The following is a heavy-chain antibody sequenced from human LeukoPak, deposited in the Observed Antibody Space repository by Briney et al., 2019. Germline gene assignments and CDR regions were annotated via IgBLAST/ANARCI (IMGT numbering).Heavy chain of an antibody. CDR3: ARDLHSSGWYRSLAEGDYFDY. J-gene: IGHJ4*02. CDR1: GYTFTSYG. CDR2: ISAYNGNT. Sequence: GASVKVSCKASGYTFTSYGISWVRQAPGQGLEWMGWISAYNGNTNYAQQLQGRVTMTTDTSTSTAYMELRSLRSDDTAVYYCARDLHSSGWYRSLAEGDYFDYWGRGTLVTVSS. D-gene: IGHD6-19*01. V-gene: IGHV1-18*01.